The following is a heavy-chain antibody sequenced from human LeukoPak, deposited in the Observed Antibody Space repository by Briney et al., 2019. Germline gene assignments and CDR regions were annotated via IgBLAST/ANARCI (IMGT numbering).Heavy chain of an antibody. V-gene: IGHV3-43*02. CDR3: AREGPIAVAGYFDY. J-gene: IGHJ4*02. D-gene: IGHD6-19*01. CDR2: ITGDGGRT. Sequence: GRSLRLSCEASGFTFDDYAMHWVRQAPGKGLEWVSLITGDGGRTYFADSVKGRFTISRDNRKNSLYLQMNSLRTDDTALYYCAREGPIAVAGYFDYWGQATLVTVSS. CDR1: GFTFDDYA.